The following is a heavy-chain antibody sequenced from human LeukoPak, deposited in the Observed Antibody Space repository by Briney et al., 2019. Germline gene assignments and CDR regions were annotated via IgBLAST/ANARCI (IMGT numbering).Heavy chain of an antibody. J-gene: IGHJ5*02. CDR2: IYHIGNT. Sequence: SETLSLTCAVSGGSISSNNWWSWVRQPPGKGLEWIGEIYHIGNTNYNPSLKSRVIISVDKSKNQFSLKLSSVTAADTAVYYCARGGSSGYDRTNWFDPWGQGTLVTVSS. CDR3: ARGGSSGYDRTNWFDP. V-gene: IGHV4-4*02. CDR1: GGSISSNNW. D-gene: IGHD3-22*01.